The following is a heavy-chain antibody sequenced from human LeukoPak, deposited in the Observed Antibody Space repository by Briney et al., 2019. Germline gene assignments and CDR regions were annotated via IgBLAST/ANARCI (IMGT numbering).Heavy chain of an antibody. CDR2: VYATGST. Sequence: PSASLSLTWSVDGRSVSTGCSCSTWLQGPGWRGLEWFGRVYATGSTHYTRSVKSRVTISVDTSKNQFSLKLSSVTAADTAVYYCARSASITGTRFYYYYGMDVWGQGTTVTVSS. CDR1: GRSVSTGCSC. CDR3: ARSASITGTRFYYYYGMDV. D-gene: IGHD1-20*01. V-gene: IGHV4-61*02. J-gene: IGHJ6*02.